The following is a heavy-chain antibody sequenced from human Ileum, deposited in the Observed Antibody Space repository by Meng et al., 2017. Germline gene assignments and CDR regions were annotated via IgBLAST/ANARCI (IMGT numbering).Heavy chain of an antibody. V-gene: IGHV4-4*02. Sequence: QVRPKAAGPGLAKPSGTLSLTCAVSSGSITSDTYWSWVRLPPGKGLEWIGQISHSGSTFYNPSLKSRVTMSVDKSKSQFSLMLTSVTAADTAVYYCARHGGYYQGFWGQGTLVTVSS. CDR3: ARHGGYYQGF. CDR2: ISHSGST. D-gene: IGHD4-23*01. CDR1: SGSITSDTY. J-gene: IGHJ4*02.